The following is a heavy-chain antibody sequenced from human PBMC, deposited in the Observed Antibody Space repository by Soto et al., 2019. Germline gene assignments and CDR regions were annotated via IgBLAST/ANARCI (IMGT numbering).Heavy chain of an antibody. CDR1: GFTFSSYW. V-gene: IGHV3-7*03. Sequence: GSLRLSCAASGFTFSSYWMSWVRQAPGKGLEWVANIKQDGSEKYYVDSVKGRFTISRDNAKNSLYLQMNSLRAEDTAVYYCARAPLGYYDSSGPFDYWGQGALVTVSS. D-gene: IGHD3-22*01. CDR3: ARAPLGYYDSSGPFDY. J-gene: IGHJ4*02. CDR2: IKQDGSEK.